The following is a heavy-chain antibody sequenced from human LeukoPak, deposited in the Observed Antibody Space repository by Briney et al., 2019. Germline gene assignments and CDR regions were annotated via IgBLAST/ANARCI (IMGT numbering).Heavy chain of an antibody. D-gene: IGHD6-13*01. CDR3: ARDPPEDIAAAGFDY. J-gene: IGHJ4*02. CDR2: INPSGGST. CDR1: GYTFTSYY. V-gene: IGHV1-46*01. Sequence: ASVKVSCKASGYTFTSYYMHWVRQAPGQGLEWMGIINPSGGSTSYAQKFQGRVTMTRDTSTSTVYMELSSLRSEDTAVYYCARDPPEDIAAAGFDYWGQGTLVTVSS.